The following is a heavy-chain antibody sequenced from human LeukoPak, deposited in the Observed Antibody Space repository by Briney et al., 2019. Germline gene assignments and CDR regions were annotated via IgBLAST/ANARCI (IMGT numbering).Heavy chain of an antibody. CDR3: AKDRGAGYYDSSGYYRGGWFDP. D-gene: IGHD3-22*01. CDR2: IYYSGST. V-gene: IGHV4-59*01. J-gene: IGHJ5*02. Sequence: MTSETLSLTCTVSGGFISTYYWSWIRQPPGKVLEWIGSIYYSGSTNYNPSLKSRVTISADTSKNQVSLKLSSVTAADTAVYYCAKDRGAGYYDSSGYYRGGWFDPWGQGTLVTVSS. CDR1: GGFISTYY.